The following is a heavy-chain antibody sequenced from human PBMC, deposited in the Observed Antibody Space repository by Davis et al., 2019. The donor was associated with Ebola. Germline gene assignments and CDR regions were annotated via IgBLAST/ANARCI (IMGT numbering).Heavy chain of an antibody. CDR2: IYPGDSDT. CDR3: ARAPYYDDVSGFYVEY. J-gene: IGHJ4*01. V-gene: IGHV5-51*01. D-gene: IGHD3-22*01. Sequence: GGPLRLPCKASGYTFTSYWIVWLRQLPGKGLEWMGIIYPGDSDTRYSPSFLVQVIFSADKSISTAYLQWSSLKASDTATYYCARAPYYDDVSGFYVEYWGRGTLVTVSS. CDR1: GYTFTSYW.